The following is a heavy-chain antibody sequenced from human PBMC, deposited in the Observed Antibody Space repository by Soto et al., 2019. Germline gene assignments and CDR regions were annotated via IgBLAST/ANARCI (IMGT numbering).Heavy chain of an antibody. CDR3: AKGRGGSGSLTPRVDF. Sequence: EVQLLESGGGLVQPGGSLRLSCAASGFTFNNYAMTWVRQAPGNGLEWVSAISGGGDTTSYADSVKGRFTVSRDGSKNTLYLQMSSLRAEDPALYYCAKGRGGSGSLTPRVDFWGQGTLVTVSS. V-gene: IGHV3-23*01. CDR2: ISGGGDTT. J-gene: IGHJ4*02. D-gene: IGHD3-10*01. CDR1: GFTFNNYA.